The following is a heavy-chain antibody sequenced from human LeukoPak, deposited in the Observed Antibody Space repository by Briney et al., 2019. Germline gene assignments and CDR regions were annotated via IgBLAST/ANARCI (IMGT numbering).Heavy chain of an antibody. CDR2: ISSSSSYI. J-gene: IGHJ4*02. V-gene: IGHV3-21*01. Sequence: GGSPRLSCAASGFTFSSYSMNWVRQAPGKGLEWVSSISSSSSYIYYADSVKGRFTISRDNAKNSLYLQMNSLRAEDTAVYYCARVRMIVGGNDYWGQGTLVTVSS. D-gene: IGHD1-26*01. CDR1: GFTFSSYS. CDR3: ARVRMIVGGNDY.